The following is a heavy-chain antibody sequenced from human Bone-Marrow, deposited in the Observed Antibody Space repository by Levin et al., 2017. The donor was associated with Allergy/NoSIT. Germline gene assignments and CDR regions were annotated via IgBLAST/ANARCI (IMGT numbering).Heavy chain of an antibody. CDR3: ARGTNYDFWSGYSKYYYYYYGMDV. CDR1: GYTFTGYY. V-gene: IGHV1-2*02. CDR2: INPNSGGT. J-gene: IGHJ6*02. Sequence: ASVKVSCKASGYTFTGYYMHWVRQAPGQGLEWMGWINPNSGGTNYAQKFQGRVTMTRDTSISTAYMELSRLRSDDTAVYYCARGTNYDFWSGYSKYYYYYYGMDVWGQGTTVTVSS. D-gene: IGHD3-3*01.